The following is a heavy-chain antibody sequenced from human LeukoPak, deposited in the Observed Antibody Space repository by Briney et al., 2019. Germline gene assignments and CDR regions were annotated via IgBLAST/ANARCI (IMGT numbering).Heavy chain of an antibody. CDR1: GFIFSSYA. D-gene: IGHD3-10*01. J-gene: IGHJ4*02. V-gene: IGHV3-7*03. CDR3: ATGLWTYGY. Sequence: AGGSLRLSCATSGFIFSSYAMSWVRQAPGKGLEWVANIKQDGSEKNYVDSVKGRITISRDNAKNSLYLQMNSLRGEDTAVYYCATGLWTYGYWGQGTLVTVSS. CDR2: IKQDGSEK.